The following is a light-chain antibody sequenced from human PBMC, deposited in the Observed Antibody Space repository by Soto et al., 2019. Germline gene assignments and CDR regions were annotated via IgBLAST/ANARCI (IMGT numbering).Light chain of an antibody. CDR3: LPENSYPLT. CDR1: QGIRND. Sequence: AIQMTQSTYSLSASVGDRVTINCRASQGIRNDLGWYQQKQGKAPNLLIYATSSLQGGVPSRFSGSGSGTDFTLTISSLQPEDWSTYYGLPENSYPLTFGGGTKVEIK. CDR2: ATS. J-gene: IGKJ4*01. V-gene: IGKV1-6*01.